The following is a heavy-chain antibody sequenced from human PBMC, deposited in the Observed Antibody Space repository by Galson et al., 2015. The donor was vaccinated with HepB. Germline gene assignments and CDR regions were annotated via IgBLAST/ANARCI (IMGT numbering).Heavy chain of an antibody. V-gene: IGHV3-74*01. CDR2: INSDGSST. CDR3: ARDRDYVWGSYRYGGYYGMDV. CDR1: GFTFSSYW. J-gene: IGHJ6*02. D-gene: IGHD3-16*02. Sequence: SLRLSCAASGFTFSSYWMHWVRQAPGNGLVWVSRINSDGSSTSYADSVKGRFTISRDNAKNTLYLQMNSLRAEDTAVYYCARDRDYVWGSYRYGGYYGMDVWCQGTTVTVSS.